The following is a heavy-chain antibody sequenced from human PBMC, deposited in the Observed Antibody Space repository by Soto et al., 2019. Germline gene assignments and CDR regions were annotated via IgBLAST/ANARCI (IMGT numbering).Heavy chain of an antibody. V-gene: IGHV3-23*01. CDR1: GFTVTTYA. CDR2: TGISGRTT. CDR3: ATVHNTSRSFDY. J-gene: IGHJ4*02. D-gene: IGHD1-20*01. Sequence: PGGSLRLSCAASGFTVTTYAMSWVRQAPGKGLEWVSTTGISGRTTYYADSVKGRFTVSRGDSKNTLDLQMSSLRAEDTAVYYCATVHNTSRSFDYWGQGTLVTVSS.